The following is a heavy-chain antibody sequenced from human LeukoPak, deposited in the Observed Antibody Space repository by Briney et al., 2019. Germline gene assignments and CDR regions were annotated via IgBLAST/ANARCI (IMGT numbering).Heavy chain of an antibody. J-gene: IGHJ4*02. V-gene: IGHV1-18*01. CDR2: ISVYNGKT. CDR3: ARSVGDTMIVPTGY. CDR1: GYIFTNYD. Sequence: GASVMVSCKASGYIFTNYDISWVRQAPGQGLEWMGWISVYNGKTNYAQNLQGRVTMTTDTSTNTAYMELRSLRSGDTAIHYCARSVGDTMIVPTGYWGQGTLVTVSS. D-gene: IGHD3-22*01.